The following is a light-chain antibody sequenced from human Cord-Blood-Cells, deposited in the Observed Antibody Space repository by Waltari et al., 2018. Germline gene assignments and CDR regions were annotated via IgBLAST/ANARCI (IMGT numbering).Light chain of an antibody. CDR3: QQRSNWPPYS. J-gene: IGKJ2*03. V-gene: IGKV3-11*01. CDR2: DAS. Sequence: EIVLTQSPATLSLSPGERATLSCRASQSVSSYLAWYQQQPAQAPRLLIYDASNRATGIPARFSGRGSGTDFTLTISSLEPEDFAVYYCQQRSNWPPYSFGQGTKLEIK. CDR1: QSVSSY.